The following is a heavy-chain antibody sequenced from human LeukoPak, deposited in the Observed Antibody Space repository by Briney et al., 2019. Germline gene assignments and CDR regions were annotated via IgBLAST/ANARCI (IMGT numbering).Heavy chain of an antibody. CDR2: ISDRGXST. CDR1: GXXLXNYG. D-gene: IGHD3-22*01. V-gene: IGHV3-23*01. J-gene: IGHJ4*02. Sequence: GGXXRLSXAXXGXXLXNYGXSWVXQAPGKGVEWVAGISDRGXSTNYADSVKGRFTISRDNPKNTLYLQMNSLRAEDTAVYFCARRGVVIRVILVGFHKEAFYFDSWGQGALVTVSS. CDR3: ARRGVVIRVILVGFHKEAFYFDS.